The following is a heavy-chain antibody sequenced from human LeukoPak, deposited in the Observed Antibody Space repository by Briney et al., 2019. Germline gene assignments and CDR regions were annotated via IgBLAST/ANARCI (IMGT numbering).Heavy chain of an antibody. Sequence: PSETLSRTCTVSGGSISSSSYYWGWIRQPPGKGLEWIGSIYYSGSTYYNPSLKSRVTISVDTSKNQFSLKLSSVTAADTAVYYCARDPSVVYDAFDIWGQGTMVTVSS. CDR2: IYYSGST. CDR1: GGSISSSSYY. CDR3: ARDPSVVYDAFDI. J-gene: IGHJ3*02. D-gene: IGHD2-8*02. V-gene: IGHV4-39*02.